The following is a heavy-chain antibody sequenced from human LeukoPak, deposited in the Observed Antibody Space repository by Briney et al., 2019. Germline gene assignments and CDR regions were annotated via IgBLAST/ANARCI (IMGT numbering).Heavy chain of an antibody. CDR2: ISSSGSTI. CDR3: ARGRSSGYYYDDAFDI. CDR1: GFTFSDYY. V-gene: IGHV3-11*04. Sequence: GGSLRLSCAASGFTFSDYYMSWIRQAPGKGLEWVSYISSSGSTIYYADSVKGRFTISRDNAKNSLYLQMNSLRAEDTAVYYCARGRSSGYYYDDAFDIWGQGTMVTVSS. J-gene: IGHJ3*02. D-gene: IGHD3-22*01.